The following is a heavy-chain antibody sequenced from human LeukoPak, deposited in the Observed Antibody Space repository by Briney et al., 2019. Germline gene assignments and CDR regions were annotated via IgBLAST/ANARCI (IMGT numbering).Heavy chain of an antibody. Sequence: SETLSLTCAVYGGSFSGYYWSWIRQPPGKGLEWIGEINHSGSTNYNPSLKSRVTISVDTSKNQFSLKLSSVTAADTAVYYCARQGTTAYSSNLDYWGQGTLVTVSS. CDR2: INHSGST. CDR1: GGSFSGYY. V-gene: IGHV4-34*01. D-gene: IGHD6-13*01. CDR3: ARQGTTAYSSNLDY. J-gene: IGHJ4*02.